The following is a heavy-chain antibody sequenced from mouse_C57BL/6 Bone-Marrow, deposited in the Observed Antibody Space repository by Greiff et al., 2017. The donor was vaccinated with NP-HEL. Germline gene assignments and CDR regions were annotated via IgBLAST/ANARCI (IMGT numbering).Heavy chain of an antibody. CDR1: GFTFSDAW. Sequence: EVHLVESGGGLVQPGGSMKLSCAASGFTFSDAWMDWVRQSPEKGLEWVAEIRNKANNHATYYAESVKGRFTISRDDSKSSVYLQMNSLRAEDTGIYYCTRVTTVVGGLYYAMDYWGQGTSVTVSS. CDR3: TRVTTVVGGLYYAMDY. V-gene: IGHV6-6*01. D-gene: IGHD1-1*01. J-gene: IGHJ4*01. CDR2: IRNKANNHAT.